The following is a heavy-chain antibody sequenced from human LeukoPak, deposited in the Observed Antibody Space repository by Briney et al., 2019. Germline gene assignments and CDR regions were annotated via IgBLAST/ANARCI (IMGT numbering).Heavy chain of an antibody. CDR3: ARAGYYDSSGYYYYYGMDV. CDR2: IYYSRST. V-gene: IGHV4-59*01. J-gene: IGHJ6*02. Sequence: PSETLSLTCTVSGGSISSYYWSWIRQPPGKGLEWIGYIYYSRSTNYNPSLKSRVTISVDTSKNQFSLKLSSVTAADTAVYYCARAGYYDSSGYYYYYGMDVWGQGTTVTVSS. D-gene: IGHD3-22*01. CDR1: GGSISSYY.